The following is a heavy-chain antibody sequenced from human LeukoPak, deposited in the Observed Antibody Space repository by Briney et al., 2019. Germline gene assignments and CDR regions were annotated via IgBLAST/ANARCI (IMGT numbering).Heavy chain of an antibody. V-gene: IGHV4-34*01. J-gene: IGHJ4*02. CDR1: GGSFSGYY. CDR3: ARGWEYSSAPLYYFDY. D-gene: IGHD6-6*01. Sequence: PSETLSLTCAVYGGSFSGYYWSWIRQPPGKGLEWIGEINHSGSTNYNPSLKSRATISINTSENQFSLKLSSVTAADTAVYYCARGWEYSSAPLYYFDYWGQGTLVTVSS. CDR2: INHSGST.